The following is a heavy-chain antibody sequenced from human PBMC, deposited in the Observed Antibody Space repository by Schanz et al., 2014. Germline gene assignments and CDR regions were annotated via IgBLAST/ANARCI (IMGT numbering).Heavy chain of an antibody. CDR2: IEFDGIKK. J-gene: IGHJ5*02. V-gene: IGHV3-30*02. CDR3: AKLYGLYNSTDA. Sequence: QVQLLESGGGVVQPGGSLRLSCAASGFTFRDFGLHWVRQAPGKGLEWVSFIEFDGIKKFYADSVKGRFTIARDNSKNTVSLQMNSLNPEDAPASYCAKLYGLYNSTDAWGPGTPVTVSS. D-gene: IGHD1-20*01. CDR1: GFTFRDFG.